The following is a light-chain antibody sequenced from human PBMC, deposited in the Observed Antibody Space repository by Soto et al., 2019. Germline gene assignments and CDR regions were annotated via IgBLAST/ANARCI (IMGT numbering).Light chain of an antibody. CDR2: ETS. J-gene: IGLJ1*01. CDR3: FSFTSTNTHV. V-gene: IGLV2-23*01. Sequence: QSALTQPASVSGSPGQSVTISCTGTSSDFGSYKFVSWYQHHPGTVPKVIIYETSKRPSGVSDRFSGSKSGNTASLTISELQAEDEADYYCFSFTSTNTHVFGSGTKLTVL. CDR1: SSDFGSYKF.